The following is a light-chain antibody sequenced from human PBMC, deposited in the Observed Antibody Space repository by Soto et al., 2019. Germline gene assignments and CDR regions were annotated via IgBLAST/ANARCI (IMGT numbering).Light chain of an antibody. CDR1: SSNIGNNY. J-gene: IGLJ1*01. CDR3: GTWDSSLSAFNYV. CDR2: ENN. Sequence: QSVLTQPPSVSAAPGQKVPISCSGSSSNIGNNYVSWYQQLPGTAPKLLIYENNKRPSGIPDRFSGSKSGTSATLGITGLQTGDEADYYCGTWDSSLSAFNYVFGTGTKVTVL. V-gene: IGLV1-51*02.